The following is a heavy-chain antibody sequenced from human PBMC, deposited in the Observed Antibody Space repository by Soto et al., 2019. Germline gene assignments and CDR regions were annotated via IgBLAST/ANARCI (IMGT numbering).Heavy chain of an antibody. J-gene: IGHJ4*02. CDR3: ARGAAHNWNDVRDFDY. CDR1: GYTFTGYY. D-gene: IGHD1-20*01. Sequence: ASVKVSCKASGYTFTGYYMHWVRQAPGQGLEWMGWINPNSGGTNYAQKFQGWVTMTRDTSISTAYMELSRLRSDDTAVYYCARGAAHNWNDVRDFDYWDQGTLVTVSS. CDR2: INPNSGGT. V-gene: IGHV1-2*04.